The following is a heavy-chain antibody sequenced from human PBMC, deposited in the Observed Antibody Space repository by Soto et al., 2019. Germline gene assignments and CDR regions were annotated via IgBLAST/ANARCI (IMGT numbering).Heavy chain of an antibody. V-gene: IGHV4-39*01. Sequence: SETLSLTCNVSGGYISSSNYHWGWIRQPPGKGLVWIGTIYYNGNTYYNPSLKSRVTISVDTSKNQFSLKLSSVTAADTAVYYCVKAPELYGPLDYWGQGALVTVSS. CDR1: GGYISSSNYH. CDR3: VKAPELYGPLDY. CDR2: IYYNGNT. D-gene: IGHD1-7*01. J-gene: IGHJ4*02.